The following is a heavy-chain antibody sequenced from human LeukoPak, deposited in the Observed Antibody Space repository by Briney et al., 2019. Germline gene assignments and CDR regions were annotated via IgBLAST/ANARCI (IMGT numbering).Heavy chain of an antibody. D-gene: IGHD3-3*01. J-gene: IGHJ4*02. Sequence: GGSLRLSCAASGFTFSSYAMSWVRQAPGKGLEWVSSITSSGGSTYYAGSVKGQFTISRDNSKNTVYLQMNSLRAEDTAVYYCARATITQYDFWSGYYTYWGQGTLVTVSS. CDR1: GFTFSSYA. CDR2: ITSSGGST. V-gene: IGHV3-23*01. CDR3: ARATITQYDFWSGYYTY.